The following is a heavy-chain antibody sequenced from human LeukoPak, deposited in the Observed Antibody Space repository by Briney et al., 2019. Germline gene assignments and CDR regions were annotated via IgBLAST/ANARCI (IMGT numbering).Heavy chain of an antibody. CDR2: ISGSGGST. CDR1: GFTFSSYA. CDR3: ARESMVAKKNFDY. D-gene: IGHD5-12*01. J-gene: IGHJ4*02. Sequence: GGSLRLSCAASGFTFSSYAMSWVRQAPGKGLEWVSAISGSGGSTYYADSVKGRFTISRDNSKNMLYLQMNSQRAEDTAVYYCARESMVAKKNFDYWGQGTLVTVSS. V-gene: IGHV3-23*01.